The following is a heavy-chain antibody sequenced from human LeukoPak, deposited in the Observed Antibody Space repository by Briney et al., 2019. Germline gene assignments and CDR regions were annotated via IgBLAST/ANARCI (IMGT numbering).Heavy chain of an antibody. CDR1: GGTFSSYA. CDR2: IIPIFGTA. V-gene: IGHV1-69*05. CDR3: ARDGSDYDSSGYYY. J-gene: IGHJ4*02. Sequence: ASVKVSCKASGGTFSSYAISWVRQAPGQGLEWMGGIIPIFGTANYAQKLQGRVTITTDESTSTAYMELSSLRSEDTAVYYCARDGSDYDSSGYYYWGQGTLVTVSS. D-gene: IGHD3-22*01.